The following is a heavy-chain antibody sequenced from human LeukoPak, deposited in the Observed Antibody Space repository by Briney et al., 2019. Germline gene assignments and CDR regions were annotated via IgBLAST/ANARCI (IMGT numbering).Heavy chain of an antibody. Sequence: PSETLSLTCTVSGGSISSRSYYWGWIRQPPGKGLEWIGSIYYSGSTYYNPSLKTRVTMSVDTSTNQFSLKLSSVTAADTAVYYCAKSTYYYDTSVNAFDIWGQGTMVTVSS. J-gene: IGHJ3*02. CDR3: AKSTYYYDTSVNAFDI. CDR2: IYYSGST. D-gene: IGHD3-22*01. V-gene: IGHV4-39*07. CDR1: GGSISSRSYY.